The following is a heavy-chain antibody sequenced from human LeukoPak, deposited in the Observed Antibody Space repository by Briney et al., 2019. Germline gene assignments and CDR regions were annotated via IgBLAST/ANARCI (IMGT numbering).Heavy chain of an antibody. CDR2: IYSGGTT. Sequence: PGGSLRLSCAASGFTVSRNHMSWVRQAPGKGLVWVSVIYSGGTTYYADSVKGRFTISRDNSKNTLYLQMNSLRAEDTAVYYCARLSGSWSEAIDYCGQGTLVTVSS. D-gene: IGHD6-13*01. V-gene: IGHV3-66*04. CDR1: GFTVSRNH. J-gene: IGHJ4*02. CDR3: ARLSGSWSEAIDY.